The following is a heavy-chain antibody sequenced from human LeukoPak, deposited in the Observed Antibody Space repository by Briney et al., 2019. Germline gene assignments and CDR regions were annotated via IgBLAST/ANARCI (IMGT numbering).Heavy chain of an antibody. Sequence: ASVKVSCKASGYTFTGYYMNWVRQAPGQGLEWMGWISAYNGNTNYAQKLQGRVTMTTDTSTSTAYMELRSLRSDDTAVYYCARYFDWLLPYDYWGQGTLVTVSS. CDR3: ARYFDWLLPYDY. D-gene: IGHD3-9*01. CDR2: ISAYNGNT. V-gene: IGHV1-18*04. CDR1: GYTFTGYY. J-gene: IGHJ4*02.